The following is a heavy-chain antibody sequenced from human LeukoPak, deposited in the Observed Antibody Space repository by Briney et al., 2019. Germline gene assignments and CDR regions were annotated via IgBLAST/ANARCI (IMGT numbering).Heavy chain of an antibody. Sequence: GGSLRLSCEGFAFIFSGHWMNWVRQTPGKGLEWVSTISGDGTETFYADSVKGRFTISRDNSKNTHYLQMSSLRAEDTGIYYCAKGGHYSFFDYWGQGTLVTVSS. J-gene: IGHJ4*02. CDR2: ISGDGTET. V-gene: IGHV3-23*01. CDR1: AFIFSGHW. CDR3: AKGGHYSFFDY. D-gene: IGHD4-11*01.